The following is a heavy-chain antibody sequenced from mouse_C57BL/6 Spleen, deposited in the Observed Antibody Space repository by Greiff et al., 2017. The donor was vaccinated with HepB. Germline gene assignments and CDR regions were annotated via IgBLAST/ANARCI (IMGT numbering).Heavy chain of an antibody. Sequence: QVQLQQPGAELVRPGSSVKLSCKASGYTFTSYWMHWVKQRPIQGLEWIGNIDPSDSETHYNQKFKDKATLTVDKSSSTAYMQLSSLTSEDSAVYYFARGYYYGSSPYYFDYWGQGTTLTVSS. J-gene: IGHJ2*01. CDR2: IDPSDSET. V-gene: IGHV1-52*01. CDR3: ARGYYYGSSPYYFDY. CDR1: GYTFTSYW. D-gene: IGHD1-1*01.